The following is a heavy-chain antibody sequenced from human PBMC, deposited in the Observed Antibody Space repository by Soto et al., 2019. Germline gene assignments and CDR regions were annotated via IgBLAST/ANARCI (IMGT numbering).Heavy chain of an antibody. CDR1: SGSISSSNW. D-gene: IGHD6-19*01. V-gene: IGHV4-4*02. Sequence: QVQLQESGPGLVKPSGTLSLTCAVSSGSISSSNWWSWVRQPPGKGLEWIGEIYHSGRTNYNPSLKSRVTISVDKAMNQFPLKLSSVTAADTAVYYCARDKDSVAGEYWYFDIWGRGTLVTVSS. CDR3: ARDKDSVAGEYWYFDI. CDR2: IYHSGRT. J-gene: IGHJ2*01.